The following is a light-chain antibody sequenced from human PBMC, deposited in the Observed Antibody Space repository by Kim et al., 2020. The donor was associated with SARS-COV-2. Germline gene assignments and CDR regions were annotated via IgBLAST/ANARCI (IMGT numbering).Light chain of an antibody. Sequence: ELTQPPSASGTPGQRVTISCSGSSSNIGSNYVYWYQQLPGTAPKLLIYTNTQRPSGVPDRISGSKSGTSASLAISGLRSEDEADYYCAAWDDSLRGVVFGGGTKVTVL. CDR2: TNT. J-gene: IGLJ2*01. V-gene: IGLV1-47*02. CDR3: AAWDDSLRGVV. CDR1: SSNIGSNY.